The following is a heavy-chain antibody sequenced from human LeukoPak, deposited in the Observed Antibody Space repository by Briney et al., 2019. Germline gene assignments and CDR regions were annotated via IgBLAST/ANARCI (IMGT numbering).Heavy chain of an antibody. CDR1: GGSISGYY. D-gene: IGHD3-10*01. J-gene: IGHJ5*02. CDR2: IYYSGST. Sequence: SETLSLTCTVSGGSISGYYWGWIRQPPGKGLEWIGSIYYSGSTYYNPSLKSRVTISVDTSKNQFSLKLSSVTAADTAVYYCARHSYGSGSYKGDWFDPWGQGTLVTVSS. V-gene: IGHV4-39*01. CDR3: ARHSYGSGSYKGDWFDP.